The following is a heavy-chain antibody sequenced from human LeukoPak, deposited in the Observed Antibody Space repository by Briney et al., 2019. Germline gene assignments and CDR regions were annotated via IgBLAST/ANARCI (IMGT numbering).Heavy chain of an antibody. D-gene: IGHD2/OR15-2a*01. J-gene: IGHJ4*02. V-gene: IGHV1-24*01. Sequence: GASVKVSCKLSGYTLTDLSMHRVRQAPGKGLEWMGDFDPEDGETIYAQKFQDRVTVTEDTSTDTAYMELSSLISEDTAVYFCATDYGSFHFDYWGQGTLVTVSS. CDR1: GYTLTDLS. CDR3: ATDYGSFHFDY. CDR2: FDPEDGET.